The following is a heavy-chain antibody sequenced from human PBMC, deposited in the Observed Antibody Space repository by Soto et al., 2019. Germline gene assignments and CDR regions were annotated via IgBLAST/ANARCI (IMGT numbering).Heavy chain of an antibody. Sequence: GESLKISCAASGFTVNTFNMNWVRQAPGKGLEWVSSISNYDNTAYADSVKGRFTVSRDNAKNSLFLQMNSLRAEDTAVYYCTLYDALVFDFWGQGALVTVSS. CDR2: ISNYDNT. D-gene: IGHD2-8*01. V-gene: IGHV3-21*01. CDR3: TLYDALVFDF. J-gene: IGHJ4*02. CDR1: GFTVNTFN.